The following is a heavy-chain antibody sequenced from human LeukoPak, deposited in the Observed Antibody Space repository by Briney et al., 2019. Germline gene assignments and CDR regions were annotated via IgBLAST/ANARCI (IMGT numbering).Heavy chain of an antibody. V-gene: IGHV3-30*04. CDR1: GFTFSSYA. CDR3: ARESAATSHAFDI. Sequence: PGGSLRLSCAASGFTFSSYAMHWVRQAPGKGLEWVAVISYDGSNKYYADSVKGRFTISRDNSKNTLYLQMNSLRAEDTAVYYCARESAATSHAFDIWGQGTMVTVSS. CDR2: ISYDGSNK. J-gene: IGHJ3*02. D-gene: IGHD5-24*01.